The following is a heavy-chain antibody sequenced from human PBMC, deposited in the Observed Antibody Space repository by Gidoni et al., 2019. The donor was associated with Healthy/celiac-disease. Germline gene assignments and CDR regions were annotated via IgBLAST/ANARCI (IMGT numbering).Heavy chain of an antibody. V-gene: IGHV4-39*01. D-gene: IGHD3-22*01. CDR1: GGSISSSSYY. CDR2: IYYSGST. CDR3: AGRDSGGFLFDY. Sequence: QLQLQESGPGLVKPSETLSLTCTVSGGSISSSSYYWGWIRQPPGKRLEWIGSIYYSGSTYYNPSLKSRVTISQDTSKNQFALKPSSVADADTAGYDCAGRDSGGFLFDYWGQGTLVTVSS. J-gene: IGHJ4*02.